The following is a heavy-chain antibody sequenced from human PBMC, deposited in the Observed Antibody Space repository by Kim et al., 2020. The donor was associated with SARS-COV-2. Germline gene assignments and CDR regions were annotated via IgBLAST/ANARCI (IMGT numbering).Heavy chain of an antibody. CDR3: ARHGEIGYCSSTSCYAFDY. CDR1: GFTFSSYA. D-gene: IGHD2-2*01. V-gene: IGHV3-30-3*01. J-gene: IGHJ4*02. Sequence: GGSLRLSCAASGFTFSSYAMHWVRQAPGKGLEWVAVISYDGSNKYYADSVKGRFTISRDNSKNTLYLQMNSLRAEDTAVYYCARHGEIGYCSSTSCYAFDYWGQGTLVTVSS. CDR2: ISYDGSNK.